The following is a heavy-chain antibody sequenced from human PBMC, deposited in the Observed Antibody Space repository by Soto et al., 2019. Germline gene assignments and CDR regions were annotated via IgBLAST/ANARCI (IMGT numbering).Heavy chain of an antibody. J-gene: IGHJ4*02. D-gene: IGHD3-3*01. V-gene: IGHV3-30-3*01. Sequence: QVQLVESGGGVVQPGRSLRLSCAASGFTFSSYAMHWVRQAPGKGLEWVAVISYDGSNKYYADSVKGRFTISRDNSKNXXYLQMNSLRAEDTAVYYCARVGLLGHYDFWSGPQRWGQGTLVTVSS. CDR2: ISYDGSNK. CDR3: ARVGLLGHYDFWSGPQR. CDR1: GFTFSSYA.